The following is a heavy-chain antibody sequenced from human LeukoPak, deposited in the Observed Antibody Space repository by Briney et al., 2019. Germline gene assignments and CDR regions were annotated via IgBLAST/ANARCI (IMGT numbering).Heavy chain of an antibody. V-gene: IGHV3-43D*03. CDR1: GFTFDDYA. Sequence: GGSLRLSCAASGFTFDDYAMHWVRQAPGKGLEWVSLISWDGGSTYYADSVKGRFTISRDNSKNSLYLQMNSLRAEDTAVYYCAKADDSSSWYRDFDYWGQGTLVTVSS. J-gene: IGHJ4*02. CDR2: ISWDGGST. D-gene: IGHD6-13*01. CDR3: AKADDSSSWYRDFDY.